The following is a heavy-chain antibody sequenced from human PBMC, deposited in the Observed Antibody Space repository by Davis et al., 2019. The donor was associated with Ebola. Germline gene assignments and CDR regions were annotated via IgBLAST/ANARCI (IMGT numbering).Heavy chain of an antibody. D-gene: IGHD1-20*01. CDR1: GGSISSSY. CDR3: VKDDVTAGRFNY. V-gene: IGHV4-59*08. Sequence: SETLSLTCTVSGGSISSSYWTWIRHPPGKGLEWVGCMFYNGDTKYHPALESRVTISVDTSKNQFSLRLSSVTAADTAMYYCVKDDVTAGRFNYWGQGSLVTVSS. CDR2: MFYNGDT. J-gene: IGHJ4*02.